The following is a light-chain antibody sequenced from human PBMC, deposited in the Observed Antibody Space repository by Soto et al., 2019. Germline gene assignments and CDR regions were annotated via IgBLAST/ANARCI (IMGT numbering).Light chain of an antibody. V-gene: IGLV1-40*01. J-gene: IGLJ1*01. Sequence: QSVLTQPPSVSGAPGQGVTMSCTGSSSNIGAGYHVHWYQQLPGTAPKLLIYTNRYRPSGVPDRFSGSRSGTSASLAITGLQAEDEADYYCQSYDSSLGYVFGTGTKVTVL. CDR3: QSYDSSLGYV. CDR1: SSNIGAGYH. CDR2: TNR.